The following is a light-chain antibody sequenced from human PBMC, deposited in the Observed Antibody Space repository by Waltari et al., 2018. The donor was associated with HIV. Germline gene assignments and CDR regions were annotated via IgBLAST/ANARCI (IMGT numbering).Light chain of an antibody. J-gene: IGKJ4*01. CDR1: QNIGSW. CDR2: KAS. CDR3: QQHSSYPIT. V-gene: IGKV1-5*03. Sequence: DVRLTQSPSTMSASVGDRITITCRASQNIGSWLIWYQQKPGKVPNLLIYKASNLESGVPSRFSGSGSGTDFTLTISSLQPDDFGTYYCQQHSSYPITFGGGTKVE.